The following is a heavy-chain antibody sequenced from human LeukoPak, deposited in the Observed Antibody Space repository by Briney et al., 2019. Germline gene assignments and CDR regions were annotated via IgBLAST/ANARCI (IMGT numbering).Heavy chain of an antibody. CDR1: GFTFSSYA. CDR3: VREHYLNSGSSGYYFGFDV. J-gene: IGHJ6*02. CDR2: ISSSGGST. Sequence: GGSLRLSCIGSGFTFSSYATNWVRQAPGKGLEWVSDISSSGGSTNYADSVKGRFTIFRDNSKNTVHLQMNSLRADDTAIYYCVREHYLNSGSSGYYFGFDVWGQGTTVTVSS. D-gene: IGHD3-10*01. V-gene: IGHV3-23*01.